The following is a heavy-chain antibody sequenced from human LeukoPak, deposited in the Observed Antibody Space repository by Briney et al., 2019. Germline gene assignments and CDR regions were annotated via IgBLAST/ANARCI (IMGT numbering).Heavy chain of an antibody. J-gene: IGHJ4*02. V-gene: IGHV4-59*01. CDR1: GGSISSYY. D-gene: IGHD3-10*01. Sequence: SETLSLTCTVSGGSISSYYWSWIRQPPGKGLEWIGYIYYSGSTNYNPSLKSRVTISVDTSKNQFSLKLSSVTAADTAVYYCARAHLKTYYHGSGSLQADPETYYFDYWGQGTLVTVSS. CDR2: IYYSGST. CDR3: ARAHLKTYYHGSGSLQADPETYYFDY.